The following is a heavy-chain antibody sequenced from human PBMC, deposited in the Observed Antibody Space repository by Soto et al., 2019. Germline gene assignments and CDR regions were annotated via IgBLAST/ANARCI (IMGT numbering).Heavy chain of an antibody. J-gene: IGHJ5*02. CDR1: GFSISSGSYY. CDR2: IYYSGST. V-gene: IGHV4-39*01. CDR3: ARQKYYDVLSGYSKNWFDP. D-gene: IGHD3-3*01. Sequence: SETLSLTCTVSGFSISSGSYYWGWIRQPPGKGLEWIGSIYYSGSTYYNPSLKSRVTMSVDTSKNQFSLSLSSVTAADTAVYYCARQKYYDVLSGYSKNWFDPWGQGTLVTVSS.